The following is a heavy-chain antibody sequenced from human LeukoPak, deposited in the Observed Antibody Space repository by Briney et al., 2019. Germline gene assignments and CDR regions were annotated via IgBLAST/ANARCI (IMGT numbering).Heavy chain of an antibody. Sequence: SQTLSLTCTVSGGSISSGGYYWSWIPQHPGKGLEWIGYIYYSGSTYYNPSLKSRVTISVATSKNQFSLKLSAVTAGATAVYYCAGGEYSGPFDYWGEGGLVTVSS. V-gene: IGHV4-31*03. CDR3: AGGEYSGPFDY. J-gene: IGHJ4*02. CDR1: GGSISSGGYY. D-gene: IGHD1-26*01. CDR2: IYYSGST.